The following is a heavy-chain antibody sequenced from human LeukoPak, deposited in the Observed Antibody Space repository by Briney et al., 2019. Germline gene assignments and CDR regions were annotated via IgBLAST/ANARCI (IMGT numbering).Heavy chain of an antibody. J-gene: IGHJ4*02. CDR1: GFTFSSYA. V-gene: IGHV3-30*04. Sequence: GRSLRLSCAASGFTFSSYAMHWVRQAPGKGLEWVAVISYDGSNKYYADSVKGRFTISRDNSKNTLYLQMNSLRAEDTAVYYCAKDPYSGYDGYYFDYWGQGTLVTVSS. CDR2: ISYDGSNK. CDR3: AKDPYSGYDGYYFDY. D-gene: IGHD5-12*01.